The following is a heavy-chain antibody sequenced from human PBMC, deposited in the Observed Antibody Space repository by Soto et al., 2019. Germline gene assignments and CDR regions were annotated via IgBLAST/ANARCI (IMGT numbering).Heavy chain of an antibody. Sequence: AEKVSCKASGYTFTKYGIILVRQAPRQALEWIGWISAYNGNTNYAQKLQGRVTMTTDTSTSKAYMELRSLRSDDTAVYYCARDADYDFWSGYSPRHPYNWFDPWGQGTLVTVSS. V-gene: IGHV1-18*04. CDR3: ARDADYDFWSGYSPRHPYNWFDP. J-gene: IGHJ5*02. D-gene: IGHD3-3*01. CDR1: GYTFTKYG. CDR2: ISAYNGNT.